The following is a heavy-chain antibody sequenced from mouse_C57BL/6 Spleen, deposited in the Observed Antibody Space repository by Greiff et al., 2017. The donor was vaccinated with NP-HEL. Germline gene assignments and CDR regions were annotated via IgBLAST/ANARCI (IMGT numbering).Heavy chain of an antibody. Sequence: QVQLQQPVPELVKPGASVKMSCKASGYTFTSYWITWVKQRPGQGLEWIGDIYPGSGSTNYNEKFKSKATLTVDTSSSTAYMQLSSLTSEDSAVYYSAKPPTRRSSNHIYCWGQGPTHT. CDR2: IYPGSGST. CDR1: GYTFTSYW. J-gene: IGHJ2*01. D-gene: IGHD1-1*01. CDR3: AKPPTRRSSNHIYC. V-gene: IGHV1-55*01.